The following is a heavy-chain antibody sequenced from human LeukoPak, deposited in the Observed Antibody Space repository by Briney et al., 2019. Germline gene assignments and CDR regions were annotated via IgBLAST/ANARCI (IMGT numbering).Heavy chain of an antibody. J-gene: IGHJ4*02. Sequence: GGSLRLSCTASGFTFSSYTMNWVRQAPGKGLEWVSFISGSSSIIYYADSVKGRFTISRDNAKNSLYLQMNSLRAEDTAVYYCARGEALGCWGQGTLVSVSS. CDR2: ISGSSSII. CDR3: ARGEALGC. V-gene: IGHV3-48*01. D-gene: IGHD1-26*01. CDR1: GFTFSSYT.